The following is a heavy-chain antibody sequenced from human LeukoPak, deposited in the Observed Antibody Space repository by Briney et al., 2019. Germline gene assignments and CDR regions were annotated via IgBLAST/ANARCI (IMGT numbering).Heavy chain of an antibody. J-gene: IGHJ4*02. CDR1: GFTFSSYW. V-gene: IGHV3-7*01. CDR3: ARDGYGSGSLPFDY. Sequence: PGGSLRLSCAASGFTFSSYWMSWVRQAPGKGLEWVANIKQDGSEKYYVDSAKGRFTISRDNAKNSLYLQMNSLRAEDTAVYYCARDGYGSGSLPFDYWGQGTLVTVSS. CDR2: IKQDGSEK. D-gene: IGHD3-10*01.